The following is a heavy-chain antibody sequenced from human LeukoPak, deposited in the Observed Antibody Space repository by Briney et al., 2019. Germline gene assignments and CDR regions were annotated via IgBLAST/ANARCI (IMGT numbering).Heavy chain of an antibody. V-gene: IGHV3-48*01. D-gene: IGHD3-3*01. CDR1: GFTFSSYS. CDR3: ARVSIFGVVVYYYYYMDV. J-gene: IGHJ6*03. Sequence: GGSLRLSCAASGFTFSSYSMNWVRQAPGKGLEWVSYISSSSSTIYYADSVKGRFTISRDNAKNSLYLQMNSLRAEDTAVYYCARVSIFGVVVYYYYYMDVWGKGTTVTVSS. CDR2: ISSSSSTI.